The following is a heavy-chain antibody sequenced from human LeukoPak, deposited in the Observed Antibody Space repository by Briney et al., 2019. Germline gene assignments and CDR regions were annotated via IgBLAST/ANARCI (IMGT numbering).Heavy chain of an antibody. CDR2: IYYSGST. V-gene: IGHV4-31*03. Sequence: PSQTLSPTCTVSGGSISSGGYYWSWIRQHPGKGLEWIGYIYYSGSTYYNPSLKSRVTISVDTSKNQFSLKLSSVTAADTAVYYCAGEQYPTRRGYCSSTSCYSARWFDPWGQGTLVTVSS. J-gene: IGHJ5*02. CDR1: GGSISSGGYY. CDR3: AGEQYPTRRGYCSSTSCYSARWFDP. D-gene: IGHD2-2*01.